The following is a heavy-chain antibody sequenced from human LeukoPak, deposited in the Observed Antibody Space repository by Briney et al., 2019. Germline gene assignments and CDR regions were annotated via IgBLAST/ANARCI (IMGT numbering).Heavy chain of an antibody. V-gene: IGHV1-8*01. D-gene: IGHD3-16*01. CDR3: ARVGTRYVWGSPTSNY. CDR1: GYTFTSYD. CDR2: MNPNSGNT. Sequence: ASVKVSCKASGYTFTSYDINWVRQATGQGLEWMGWMNPNSGNTGYAQKFQGRVTMTRNTSISTAYMELSSLRSEDTAVYYCARVGTRYVWGSPTSNYWGRNPGHRLL. J-gene: IGHJ4*01.